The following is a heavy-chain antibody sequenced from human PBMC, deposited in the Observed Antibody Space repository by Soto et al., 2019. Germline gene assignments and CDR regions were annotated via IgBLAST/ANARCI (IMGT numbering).Heavy chain of an antibody. CDR3: AYFWAMVGFDY. V-gene: IGHV2-5*02. Sequence: QITLKESGPTLVKPTQTLTLTCTFSGFSLSTSAVGVGWIRQPPGKALEWLALIYWDDDKRYSPSLKSRLTITKDTSKNQVVLPMTNMDPVDTATYYCAYFWAMVGFDYWGQGTLVTVSS. CDR1: GFSLSTSAVG. J-gene: IGHJ4*02. CDR2: IYWDDDK. D-gene: IGHD5-18*01.